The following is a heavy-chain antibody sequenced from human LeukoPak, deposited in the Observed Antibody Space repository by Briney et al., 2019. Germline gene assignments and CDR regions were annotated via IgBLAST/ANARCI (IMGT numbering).Heavy chain of an antibody. CDR3: ARVMGISSNWFDP. J-gene: IGHJ5*02. Sequence: ASVKVSCKASGGTFSSYAISWVRQAPGQGLEWMGGIIPIFGTANYAQKPQGRVTMTTDTSTSTAYMELRSLRSDDTAVYYCARVMGISSNWFDPWGQGTLVTVSS. D-gene: IGHD3-16*01. CDR2: IIPIFGTA. V-gene: IGHV1-69*05. CDR1: GGTFSSYA.